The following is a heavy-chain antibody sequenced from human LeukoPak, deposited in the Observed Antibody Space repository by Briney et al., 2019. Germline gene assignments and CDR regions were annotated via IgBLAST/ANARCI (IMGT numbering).Heavy chain of an antibody. Sequence: TFSXXAMXWVXQAPGXGLEWVSAISGSGGSTYYADSVKGRFTISRDNSKNTLYLQMNSLRAEDTAVYYCANAVDSSGWYWVGYYFDYWGQGTLVTVSS. V-gene: IGHV3-23*01. CDR3: ANAVDSSGWYWVGYYFDY. J-gene: IGHJ4*02. D-gene: IGHD6-19*01. CDR2: ISGSGGST. CDR1: TFSXXA.